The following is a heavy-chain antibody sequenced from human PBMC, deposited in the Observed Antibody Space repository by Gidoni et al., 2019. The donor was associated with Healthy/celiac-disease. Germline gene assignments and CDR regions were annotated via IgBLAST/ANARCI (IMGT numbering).Heavy chain of an antibody. CDR3: ARGRIVPYYYGSGPWYYFDY. Sequence: QVQLQQWGAGLLKPSETLSLTCAVYGGSFSGYYWSWIRQPPGKGLEWIGEINHSGSTNYNPSLKSRVTISVDTSKNQFSLKLSSVTAADTAVYYCARGRIVPYYYGSGPWYYFDYWGQGTLVTVSS. J-gene: IGHJ4*02. D-gene: IGHD3-10*01. CDR2: INHSGST. CDR1: GGSFSGYY. V-gene: IGHV4-34*01.